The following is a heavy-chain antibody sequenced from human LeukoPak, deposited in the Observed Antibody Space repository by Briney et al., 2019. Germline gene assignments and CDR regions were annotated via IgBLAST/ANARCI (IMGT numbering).Heavy chain of an antibody. CDR1: GGTFSSYA. V-gene: IGHV1-69*05. CDR2: IIPIFGTA. Sequence: PVKVSCKASGGTFSSYAISWVRQAPGQGLEWMGRIIPIFGTANYAQKFQGRVTITTDESTSTAYMELSSLRSEDTAVYYCAATLYGSGSSYNWFDPWGQGTLVTVSS. J-gene: IGHJ5*02. CDR3: AATLYGSGSSYNWFDP. D-gene: IGHD3-10*01.